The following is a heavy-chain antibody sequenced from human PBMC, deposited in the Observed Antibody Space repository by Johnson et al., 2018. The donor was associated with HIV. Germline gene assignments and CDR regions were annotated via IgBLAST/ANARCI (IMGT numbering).Heavy chain of an antibody. V-gene: IGHV3-53*01. CDR1: GFTVSSNY. CDR2: IYSGGST. CDR3: ARDLKLLHHQGYRGAFDI. J-gene: IGHJ3*02. D-gene: IGHD3-22*01. Sequence: VQLVESGGGLIQPGGSLRLSCAASGFTVSSNYMSWVRQAPGKGLEWVSVIYSGGSTYYADSVKGRFTISRDNSKNTLYLQMNSLRAEDTAVYYCARDLKLLHHQGYRGAFDIWGQGTMVTVSS.